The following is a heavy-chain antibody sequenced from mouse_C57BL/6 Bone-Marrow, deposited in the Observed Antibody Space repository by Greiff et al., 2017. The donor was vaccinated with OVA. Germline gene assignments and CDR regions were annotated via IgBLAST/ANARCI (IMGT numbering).Heavy chain of an antibody. CDR1: GYSITSGYY. Sequence: EVKLMESGPGLVKPSQSLSLTCSVTGYSITSGYYWNWIRQFPGNKLEWMGYISYDGSNNYNPSLKNRISITRDTSKNQFFLKLNSVTTEDTATYYCARGTYSNFRGYFDYWGQGTTLTVSS. D-gene: IGHD2-5*01. CDR2: ISYDGSN. J-gene: IGHJ2*01. V-gene: IGHV3-6*01. CDR3: ARGTYSNFRGYFDY.